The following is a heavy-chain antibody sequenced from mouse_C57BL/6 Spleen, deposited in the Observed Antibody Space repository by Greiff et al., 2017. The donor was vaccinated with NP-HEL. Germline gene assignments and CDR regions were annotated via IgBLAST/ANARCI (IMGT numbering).Heavy chain of an antibody. CDR2: IDPSDSYT. Sequence: QVQLQQPGAELVMPGASVKLSCKASGYTFTSYWMHWVKQRPGQGLEWIGEIDPSDSYTNYNQQFKGKSTLTVDKSSSTAYMQLSSLTSEDSAVYYCARSTGAWFAYWGQGTLVTVSA. J-gene: IGHJ3*01. CDR1: GYTFTSYW. CDR3: ARSTGAWFAY. D-gene: IGHD4-1*02. V-gene: IGHV1-69*01.